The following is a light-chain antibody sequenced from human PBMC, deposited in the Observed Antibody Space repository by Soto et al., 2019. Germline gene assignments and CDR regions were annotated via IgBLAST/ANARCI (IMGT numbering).Light chain of an antibody. CDR3: LLFYNGVGV. CDR1: TGAVTSGHY. V-gene: IGLV7-46*01. Sequence: QAVVTQESSLTVSPGGTVTLTCGSSTGAVTSGHYPYWFQQEPGQVPRTLIHDTSNKHSWTPARFSSSLLGGKAALTLSGAQPEDEADYYCLLFYNGVGVFGGGTKLTVL. J-gene: IGLJ2*01. CDR2: DTS.